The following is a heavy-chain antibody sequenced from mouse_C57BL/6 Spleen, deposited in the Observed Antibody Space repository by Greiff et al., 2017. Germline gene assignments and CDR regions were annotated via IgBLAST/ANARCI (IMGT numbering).Heavy chain of an antibody. J-gene: IGHJ3*01. CDR2: ISYDGSN. V-gene: IGHV3-6*01. CDR1: GYSITSGYY. CDR3: ARDGDYGGFAY. D-gene: IGHD2-4*01. Sequence: EVQRVESGPGLVKPSQSLSLTCSVTGYSITSGYYWNWIRQFPGNKLEWMGYISYDGSNNYNPSLKNRISITRDTSKNQFFLKLNSVTTEDTATYYCARDGDYGGFAYWGQGTLVTVSA.